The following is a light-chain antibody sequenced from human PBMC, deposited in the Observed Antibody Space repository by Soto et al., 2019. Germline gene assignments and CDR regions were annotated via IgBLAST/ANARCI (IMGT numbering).Light chain of an antibody. CDR3: SSYAGAVV. CDR1: SSGVENYNL. J-gene: IGLJ2*01. CDR2: EGS. V-gene: IGLV2-23*01. Sequence: QSALTQPASVSGSPGQSITLSCTRTSSGVENYNLVSWYQHRPGKAPKLIIYEGSQRPSGVSDRFSGSKSGNTASLTISGLRAEDEADYYCSSYAGAVVFGGGTTLTVL.